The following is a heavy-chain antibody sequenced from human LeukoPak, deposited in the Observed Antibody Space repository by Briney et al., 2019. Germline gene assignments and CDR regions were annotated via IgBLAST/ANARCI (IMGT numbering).Heavy chain of an antibody. V-gene: IGHV4-59*01. CDR1: GGSISSYY. J-gene: IGHJ4*02. CDR2: IYNSGST. CDR3: TRIHRYCSGGACYVLDN. D-gene: IGHD2-15*01. Sequence: ASETLSLTCTVSGGSISSYYWSWIRQPPEKGLEWIGYIYNSGSTNYNPSLKSRVTISVDTSKNQFSLKLSSVTAADTAVYYCTRIHRYCSGGACYVLDNWGQGTLVAVSS.